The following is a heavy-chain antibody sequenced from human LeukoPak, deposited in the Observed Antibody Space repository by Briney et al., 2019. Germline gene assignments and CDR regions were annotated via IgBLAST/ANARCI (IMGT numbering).Heavy chain of an antibody. CDR2: IYTSGST. D-gene: IGHD4-23*01. CDR3: ARGPTVVTPYYWYFDL. V-gene: IGHV4-4*07. CDR1: GGSISSYY. J-gene: IGHJ2*01. Sequence: SETLSLTCTVSGGSISSYYWSWIRQPPGKGLEWIGRIYTSGSTNYNPSLKSRVTMSVDTSKNQFSLKLSSVTAADTAVYYCARGPTVVTPYYWYFDLWGRGTLVTVSS.